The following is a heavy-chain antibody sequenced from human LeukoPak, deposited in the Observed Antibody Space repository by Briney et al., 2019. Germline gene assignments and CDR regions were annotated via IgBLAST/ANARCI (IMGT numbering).Heavy chain of an antibody. CDR3: ARLAFGYPWQTFDY. CDR2: VYPAGSQT. Sequence: GESLKISCEASTYSFTDYWIGWVRQMPGKGLEWMGIVYPAGSQTIYSPSFQGQVTISVDKSTRTAYLQWNTLKASDTAMYYCARLAFGYPWQTFDYWGQGTLVTVSS. CDR1: TYSFTDYW. D-gene: IGHD3-22*01. V-gene: IGHV5-51*01. J-gene: IGHJ4*02.